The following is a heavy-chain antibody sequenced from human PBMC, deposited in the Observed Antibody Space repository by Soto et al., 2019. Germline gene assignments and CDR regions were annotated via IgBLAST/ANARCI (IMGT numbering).Heavy chain of an antibody. CDR1: GGSISSHSHY. CDR2: VYHSGSN. CDR3: ARGKDVLRYFDWLLFFDY. Sequence: SETLSLTCSVFGGSISSHSHYWSWNRQPPGKGLEWIGSVYHSGSNNYNTSLKSRVTMSVDMSKNQFSLKLSSVTAADTAVYYCARGKDVLRYFDWLLFFDYWGQGTLVTVS. J-gene: IGHJ4*02. D-gene: IGHD3-9*01. V-gene: IGHV4-39*07.